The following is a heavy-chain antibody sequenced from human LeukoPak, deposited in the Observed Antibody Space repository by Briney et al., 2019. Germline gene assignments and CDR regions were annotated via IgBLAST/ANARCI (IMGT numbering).Heavy chain of an antibody. Sequence: GGSLRLSCVASGFTFSSYAMSWVRQAPGKGLEWVSAISGSGGSTNYADSVKGRFTISRDKSKNTLSLQMNSLRAEDTAVYYCAQQVGYCSSGSCYFTYWGQGTLVTVSS. J-gene: IGHJ1*01. CDR1: GFTFSSYA. D-gene: IGHD2-15*01. CDR3: AQQVGYCSSGSCYFTY. CDR2: ISGSGGST. V-gene: IGHV3-23*01.